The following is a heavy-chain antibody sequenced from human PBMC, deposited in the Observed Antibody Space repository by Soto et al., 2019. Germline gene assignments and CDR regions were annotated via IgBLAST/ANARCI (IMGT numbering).Heavy chain of an antibody. V-gene: IGHV4-4*07. CDR2: IYTSGST. CDR3: ARSYSIAARSLYYYGMDV. J-gene: IGHJ6*02. D-gene: IGHD6-6*01. CDR1: GGSISSYY. Sequence: SETLSLTCTVSGGSISSYYWSWIRQPAGKGLEWIGRIYTSGSTNYNPSLKSRVTMSVDTSKNQFSLKLSSVTAADTAVYYCARSYSIAARSLYYYGMDVWGQGTKVTVSS.